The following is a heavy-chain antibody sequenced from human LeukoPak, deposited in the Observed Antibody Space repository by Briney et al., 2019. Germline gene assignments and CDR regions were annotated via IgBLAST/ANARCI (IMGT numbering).Heavy chain of an antibody. V-gene: IGHV4-34*01. D-gene: IGHD3-10*01. Sequence: SAETLSLTCAVYGWSFGDYYWTWIRQSPGKGLEWIGEISHSGATDYNPSLKSRVTISVDTSKNQFSLKVRSVTAADTAVYYCARRVRGVIISFYYYNGMDVWGQGTTVTVSS. CDR1: GWSFGDYY. CDR2: ISHSGAT. CDR3: ARRVRGVIISFYYYNGMDV. J-gene: IGHJ6*02.